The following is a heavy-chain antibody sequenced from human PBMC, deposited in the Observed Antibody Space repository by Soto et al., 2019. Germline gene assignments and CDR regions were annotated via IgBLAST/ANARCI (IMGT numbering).Heavy chain of an antibody. Sequence: GESLQISCKGSGYNFKFYWIAWVRQMPGKGLEWMGIIFPGDSDTRYSPSFQGQVTISADKSISTAYLQWSSLKASDTAMYYCARQLDQINQPDDWGQGTQVSVAS. J-gene: IGHJ4*02. CDR3: ARQLDQINQPDD. V-gene: IGHV5-51*01. D-gene: IGHD2-2*01. CDR1: GYNFKFYW. CDR2: IFPGDSDT.